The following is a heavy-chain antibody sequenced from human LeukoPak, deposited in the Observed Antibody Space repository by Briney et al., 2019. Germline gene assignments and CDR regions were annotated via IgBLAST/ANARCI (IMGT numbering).Heavy chain of an antibody. CDR2: ISGSGGST. Sequence: PGGSLRLSCAASGFTFSSYAMSWVRQAPGEGLEWVSAISGSGGSTYYADSVKRRFTIPRNHSKNTLYLQMNSLRAEDTAVYYCAKLMYSSSSMSDSWGQGTLVTVSS. D-gene: IGHD6-6*01. V-gene: IGHV3-23*01. CDR1: GFTFSSYA. CDR3: AKLMYSSSSMSDS. J-gene: IGHJ4*02.